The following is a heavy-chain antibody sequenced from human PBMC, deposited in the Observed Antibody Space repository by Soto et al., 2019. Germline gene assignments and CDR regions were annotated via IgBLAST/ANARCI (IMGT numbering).Heavy chain of an antibody. CDR3: AKAMITFGGVIGDFDL. D-gene: IGHD3-16*02. J-gene: IGHJ2*01. Sequence: EVQLVESGGGLVQPGRSLRLSCAASGFTFDDYAMHWVRQAPGKGLEWVSGISWNSGSIGYADSVKGRFTISRDNAKNSLYLQMNSLRAEDRALYYCAKAMITFGGVIGDFDLWGRGTLVTVSS. V-gene: IGHV3-9*01. CDR2: ISWNSGSI. CDR1: GFTFDDYA.